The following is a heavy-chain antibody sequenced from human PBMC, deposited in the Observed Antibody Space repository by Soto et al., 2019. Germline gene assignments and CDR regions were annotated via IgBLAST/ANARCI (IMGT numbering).Heavy chain of an antibody. CDR3: AHRLPGPSGYDV. CDR2: IYWNDEQ. D-gene: IGHD6-13*01. J-gene: IGHJ6*02. V-gene: IGHV2-5*01. Sequence: SGPTLVNPTRTLTLTCTFSGFSLTSGVVGVGWIRQPPGEALEGLALIYWNDEQYYNPSRRNRLTITRDTSKNQVVLTMTNMDPVDTATYYCAHRLPGPSGYDVWGQGTTVTVSS. CDR1: GFSLTSGVVG.